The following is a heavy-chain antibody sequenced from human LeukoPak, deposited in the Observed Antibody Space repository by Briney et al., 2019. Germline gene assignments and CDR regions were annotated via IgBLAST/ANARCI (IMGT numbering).Heavy chain of an antibody. J-gene: IGHJ4*02. CDR3: ARQPGSGTDYFDY. V-gene: IGHV5-51*01. D-gene: IGHD3-10*01. CDR2: ICTSDAST. CDR1: GYHFHSYW. Sequence: GEFPKIFRKGPGYHFHSYWHGLVRQMPGKGPEWVGIICTSDASTIYSASFQGQVTITADKNISTVYLQWTSLKASDTAMYFYARQPGSGTDYFDYWGQGTLVTVSS.